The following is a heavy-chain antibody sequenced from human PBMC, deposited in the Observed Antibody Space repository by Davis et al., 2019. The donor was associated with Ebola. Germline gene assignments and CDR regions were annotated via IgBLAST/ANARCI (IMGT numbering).Heavy chain of an antibody. Sequence: GESLKISCAASGFTFSSYAMSWVRQAPGKGLEWVSAISGSGGSTYYADSVKGRFTISRDNSKNTLYLQMNSLRAEDTAVYYCAKDSVGSSNYYYYGMDVWGKGTTVTVSS. CDR2: ISGSGGST. J-gene: IGHJ6*04. V-gene: IGHV3-23*01. D-gene: IGHD6-13*01. CDR3: AKDSVGSSNYYYYGMDV. CDR1: GFTFSSYA.